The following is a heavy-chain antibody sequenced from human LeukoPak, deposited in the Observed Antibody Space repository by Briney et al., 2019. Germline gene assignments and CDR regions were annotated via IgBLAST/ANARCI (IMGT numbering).Heavy chain of an antibody. CDR2: IYYSGSI. CDR1: GGSISSYY. D-gene: IGHD5-12*01. CDR3: AGPGATYDY. J-gene: IGHJ4*02. V-gene: IGHV4-59*01. Sequence: PSETLSLTCTVSGGSISSYYWSWIRKPPGKGLEWIGYIYYSGSINYNPSLKSRVTISVDTSKNQFSLKLSSVTAADTAVYYCAGPGATYDYWGQGTLVTVSS.